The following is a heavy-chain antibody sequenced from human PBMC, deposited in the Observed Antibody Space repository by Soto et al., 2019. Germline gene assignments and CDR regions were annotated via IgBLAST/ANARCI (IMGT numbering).Heavy chain of an antibody. CDR1: GYTFTSYD. V-gene: IGHV1-8*01. J-gene: IGHJ6*04. CDR3: ERERKFDFWRKGLDV. D-gene: IGHD3-3*01. CDR2: MDPNSGST. Sequence: QAQLVQSGAEVKKPGASVKVSCKASGYTFTSYDINWVRQAPGQGRDWLGWMDPNSGSTGYAQNFQGRVTMTRNISINTAHMELSSLRSEDTAVYYCERERKFDFWRKGLDVWGKGTTVTVSS.